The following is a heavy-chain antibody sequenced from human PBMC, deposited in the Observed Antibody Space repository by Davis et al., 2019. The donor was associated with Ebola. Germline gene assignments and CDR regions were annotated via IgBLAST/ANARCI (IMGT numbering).Heavy chain of an antibody. V-gene: IGHV3-21*01. CDR3: ARDEVSLWGLYYYYYMDV. Sequence: PGGSLRLSCAASGFTFSSYSMNWVRQAPGKGLEWVSSISSSSSYIYYADSVKGRFTISRDNAKNSLYLQMNSLRAEDTAVYYCARDEVSLWGLYYYYYMDVWGKGTTVTVSS. J-gene: IGHJ6*03. D-gene: IGHD3-16*01. CDR1: GFTFSSYS. CDR2: ISSSSSYI.